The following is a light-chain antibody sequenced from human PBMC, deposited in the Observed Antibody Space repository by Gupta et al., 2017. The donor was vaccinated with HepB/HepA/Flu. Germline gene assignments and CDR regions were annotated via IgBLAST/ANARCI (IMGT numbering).Light chain of an antibody. J-gene: IGLJ2*01. V-gene: IGLV3-1*01. Sequence: SYELTQSPSVSVSPGQTASITCSGDTLGDKYACWYQQKPGQSPVLVIYQDSKRPSEIPERFSGSNSGNTATLTISGTQAMDEADYYCQAWDSSANVVFGGGTKLTVL. CDR1: TLGDKY. CDR3: QAWDSSANVV. CDR2: QDS.